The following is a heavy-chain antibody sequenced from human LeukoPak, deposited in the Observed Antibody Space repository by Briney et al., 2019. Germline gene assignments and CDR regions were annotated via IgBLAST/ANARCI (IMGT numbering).Heavy chain of an antibody. J-gene: IGHJ5*02. CDR2: IYYSGST. D-gene: IGHD3-10*01. CDR3: ARHTYYYGSGSYYLNQPNWFDP. CDR1: GGSISSSSYY. Sequence: SETLSPTCTVSGGSISSSSYYWGWIRQPPGKGLEWIGSIYYSGSTYYNPSLKSRVTISVDTSKNQFSLKLSSVTAADTAVYYCARHTYYYGSGSYYLNQPNWFDPWGQGTLVTVSS. V-gene: IGHV4-39*01.